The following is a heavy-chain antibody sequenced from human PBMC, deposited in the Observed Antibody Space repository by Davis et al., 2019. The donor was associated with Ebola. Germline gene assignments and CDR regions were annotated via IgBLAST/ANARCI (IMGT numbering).Heavy chain of an antibody. D-gene: IGHD3-10*01. CDR1: GGSIGYYY. CDR2: IYYSGST. CDR3: ARVGAIKGVDY. J-gene: IGHJ4*02. V-gene: IGHV4-59*08. Sequence: SETLSLTCTVSGGSIGYYYWSWIRQPPGKGLEWIGYIYYSGSTNYNPSLKSRVTISVDTSKNQFSLKLSSVTAADTAVYYCARVGAIKGVDYWGQGTLVTVSP.